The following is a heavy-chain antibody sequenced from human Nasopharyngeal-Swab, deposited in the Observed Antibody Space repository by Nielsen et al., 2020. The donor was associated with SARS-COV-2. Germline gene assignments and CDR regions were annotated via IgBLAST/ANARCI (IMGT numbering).Heavy chain of an antibody. D-gene: IGHD5-18*01. J-gene: IGHJ4*02. V-gene: IGHV3-48*03. CDR2: ISSSGRTI. CDR1: GFTFSRYE. CDR3: ARMDLETAIGDY. Sequence: GGSLRLSCAASGFTFSRYEMNWVRQAPGKGLEWVSYISSSGRTIYYADSVKGRFTISRDNAMNSLYLQMNSLRAEDTAVYYCARMDLETAIGDYWGQGTLVTVSS.